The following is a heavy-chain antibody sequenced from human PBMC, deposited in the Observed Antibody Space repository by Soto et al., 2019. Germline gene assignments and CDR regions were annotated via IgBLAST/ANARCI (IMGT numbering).Heavy chain of an antibody. CDR1: GFSFSKYP. CDR2: ITGSGGTI. CDR3: AKDAVYGDGLWLVAD. J-gene: IGHJ4*02. V-gene: IGHV3-23*01. D-gene: IGHD2-21*02. Sequence: DVQLLESGGGLVQPGGSLSLSGAASGFSFSKYPMIWVPQAPGKGQEGVSGITGSGGTIEYADSVKGRFTISRDNSKNTVYLQMDSLRAEDTAMYYCAKDAVYGDGLWLVADWGQGTLVTVS.